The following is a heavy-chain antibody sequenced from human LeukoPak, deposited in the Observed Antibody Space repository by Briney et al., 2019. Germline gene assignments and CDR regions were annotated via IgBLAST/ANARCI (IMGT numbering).Heavy chain of an antibody. V-gene: IGHV3-23*01. CDR3: AKSLGVGGYTRYKGFDQ. CDR2: ISGSDGTS. J-gene: IGHJ4*02. Sequence: PGGSLRLSCAASGFTFSSYAMSWVRQAPGKGLEWVSSISGSDGTSHYADFVKGRFTISRDNSKNTLYPQMNSLRAEDTAAYYCAKSLGVGGYTRYKGFDQWGQGTLVVVSS. D-gene: IGHD3-16*02. CDR1: GFTFSSYA.